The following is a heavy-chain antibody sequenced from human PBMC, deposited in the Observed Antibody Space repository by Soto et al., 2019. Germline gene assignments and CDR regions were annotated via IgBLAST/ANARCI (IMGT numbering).Heavy chain of an antibody. CDR3: ARDTGTVTDLDY. D-gene: IGHD4-17*01. CDR1: GFTFSSYG. CDR2: IWYDGSNK. J-gene: IGHJ4*02. Sequence: QVQLVESGGGVVQPGRSLRLSCAAAGFTFSSYGMHWVRQAPGKGLEWVAGIWYDGSNKYYADSVKGRFTISRDNSKNTLYLQMNSLSAEDTAVYYCARDTGTVTDLDYWGQGTLVTVSS. V-gene: IGHV3-33*01.